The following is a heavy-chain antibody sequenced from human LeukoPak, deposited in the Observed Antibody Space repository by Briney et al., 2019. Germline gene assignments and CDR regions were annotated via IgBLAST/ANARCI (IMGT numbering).Heavy chain of an antibody. J-gene: IGHJ4*02. V-gene: IGHV1-69*13. Sequence: GASVKVSCKASGGTFSSYAISWVRQAPGQGLEWMGGIIPIFGTANYAQKFQGRVTITADESTSTAYMELSSLRSEDTAVYYCARGYCSGGSCYHQFDYWGQETLVTVSS. CDR2: IIPIFGTA. CDR3: ARGYCSGGSCYHQFDY. D-gene: IGHD2-15*01. CDR1: GGTFSSYA.